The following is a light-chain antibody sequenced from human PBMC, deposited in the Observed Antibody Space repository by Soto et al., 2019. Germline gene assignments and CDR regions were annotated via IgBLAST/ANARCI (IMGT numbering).Light chain of an antibody. V-gene: IGKV4-1*01. J-gene: IGKJ2*01. CDR1: QSVSSDSNNKNY. CDR2: WAS. CDR3: QQYYSIPMYT. Sequence: DIVMTQSPDSLAVSLGERATINCKSSQSVSSDSNNKNYIAWYQQKPGQPPKLLIYWASTRESGVPDRFSGSGSGTDFTLTISSLQAEDVAVYYCQQYYSIPMYTFGQGTKLEIK.